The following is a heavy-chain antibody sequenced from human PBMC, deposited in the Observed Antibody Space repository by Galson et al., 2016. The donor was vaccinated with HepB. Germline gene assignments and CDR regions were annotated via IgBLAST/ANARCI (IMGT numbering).Heavy chain of an antibody. CDR2: ITPDNGNT. Sequence: VKVSCKASGYTFSSYPIHWVRQAPGQGLEWMGIITPDNGNTVYAQKFQGSVTMTSDTSTSTVYMEVSSLRSEHTAVYYCARDKERWVQYNYYFGMDVWGQGTTVTVSS. V-gene: IGHV1-46*01. CDR1: GYTFSSYP. D-gene: IGHD5-24*01. CDR3: ARDKERWVQYNYYFGMDV. J-gene: IGHJ6*02.